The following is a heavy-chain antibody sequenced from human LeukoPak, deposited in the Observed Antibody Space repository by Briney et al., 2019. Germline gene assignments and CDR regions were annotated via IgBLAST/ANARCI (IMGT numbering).Heavy chain of an antibody. Sequence: GGSLRLSCAASGFTFSSYWMSWVRQAPGKGRGGVAKKNQEGSEKYYVDSVKGRFTISRDNAKNSLYLQMNSLRAEDTAVYYCAREGRDRWSYYYYYYMDVWGKGTTVTVSS. CDR3: AREGRDRWSYYYYYYMDV. CDR2: KNQEGSEK. D-gene: IGHD2-15*01. CDR1: GFTFSSYW. V-gene: IGHV3-7*01. J-gene: IGHJ6*03.